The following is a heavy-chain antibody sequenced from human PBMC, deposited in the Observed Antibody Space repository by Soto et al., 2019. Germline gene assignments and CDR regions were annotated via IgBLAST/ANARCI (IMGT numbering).Heavy chain of an antibody. CDR3: ATDLGDSRSWEGIYGMDV. CDR2: FDPEDGET. J-gene: IGHJ6*02. D-gene: IGHD6-13*01. CDR1: GYTLTELS. V-gene: IGHV1-24*01. Sequence: VASVKVSCKVSGYTLTELSMHWVRQAPGKGLGWMGGFDPEDGETIYAQKLQGRVTMTEDTSTDTAYMELSSLRSEDTAVYYCATDLGDSRSWEGIYGMDVWGQGTTVTVFS.